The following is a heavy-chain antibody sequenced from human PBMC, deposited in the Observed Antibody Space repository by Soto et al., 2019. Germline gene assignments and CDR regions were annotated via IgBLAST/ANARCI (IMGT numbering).Heavy chain of an antibody. CDR1: GFTFSNYA. J-gene: IGHJ4*02. D-gene: IGHD3-10*01. CDR3: ARGYGPGKFNELDY. V-gene: IGHV3-23*01. Sequence: GGSLRLCCAASGFTFSNYAMSWVRQAPGKGLEWVSGIRGSGDRTYYVDSVKGRFTVSRDNSKNTVNLQMKSLRGEDTAVYYCARGYGPGKFNELDYWGQGTLVTVSS. CDR2: IRGSGDRT.